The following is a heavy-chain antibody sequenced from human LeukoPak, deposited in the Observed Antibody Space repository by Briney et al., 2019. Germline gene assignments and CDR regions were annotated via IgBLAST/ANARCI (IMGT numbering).Heavy chain of an antibody. CDR3: ARDRLAVATFDP. CDR1: GYTFTGYY. J-gene: IGHJ5*02. CDR2: INPNSGGT. D-gene: IGHD6-19*01. V-gene: IGHV1-2*06. Sequence: ASVKVSCKASGYTFTGYYMHWVRQAPGQGLEWMGRINPNSGGTNYAQKFQGRVTMTRDTSISTAYMELSRPRSDDTAVYYCARDRLAVATFDPWGQGTLVTVSS.